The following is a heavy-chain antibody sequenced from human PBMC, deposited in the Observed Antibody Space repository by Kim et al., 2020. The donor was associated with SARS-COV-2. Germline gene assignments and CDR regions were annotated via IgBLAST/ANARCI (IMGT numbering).Heavy chain of an antibody. Sequence: NPSLKRRVTISVDTSKNQFSRKLSSVTAADTAVYYCARDNCSSTSCYLSYWGQGTLVTVSS. CDR3: ARDNCSSTSCYLSY. J-gene: IGHJ4*02. D-gene: IGHD2-2*01. V-gene: IGHV4-34*01.